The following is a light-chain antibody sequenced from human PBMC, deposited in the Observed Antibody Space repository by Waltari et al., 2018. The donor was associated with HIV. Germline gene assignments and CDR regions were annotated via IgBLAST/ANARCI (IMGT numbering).Light chain of an antibody. V-gene: IGLV1-40*01. CDR1: SSNLGAGFD. CDR2: ARP. CDR3: QSYDSSLDWV. Sequence: QPVLTQPPSVSGAPGQRVAISCTGSSSNLGAGFDVHWDQVFPGRAPKLLILARPSLPSGVPGRFSGAKSGASASLVITGLQADDEADYYCQSYDSSLDWVFGGGTKLTVL. J-gene: IGLJ3*02.